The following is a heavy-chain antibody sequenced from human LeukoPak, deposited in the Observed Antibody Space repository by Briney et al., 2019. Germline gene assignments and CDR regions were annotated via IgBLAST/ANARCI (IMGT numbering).Heavy chain of an antibody. CDR1: GYTFSSYA. D-gene: IGHD4-17*01. V-gene: IGHV3-30*02. J-gene: IGHJ4*02. CDR3: AKGRTTTVRFLIDY. CDR2: IRSDGSNK. Sequence: GGSLRLSCAACGYTFSSYATHWVRQAPGEGLGGVAFIRSDGSNKHYADSVKGRFTISRDNSKNTLYLQMNSLRAEDTAVYYCAKGRTTTVRFLIDYWGQGTLVTVSS.